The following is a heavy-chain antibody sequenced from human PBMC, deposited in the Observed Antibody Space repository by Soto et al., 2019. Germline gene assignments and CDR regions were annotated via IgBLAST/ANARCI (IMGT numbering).Heavy chain of an antibody. V-gene: IGHV1-69*08. Sequence: QVQLVQSGAEVKRPGSSVKVSCKSSGGSFNSFHFNWVRQAPGQGLEWMGRIIPMLDRTQYAQMFQGRVTITADTSTSTAYMEMSGLESVDTAVYYCARGTVTLFGVVTPPDYWGQGTLVTVSS. CDR1: GGSFNSFH. CDR2: IIPMLDRT. CDR3: ARGTVTLFGVVTPPDY. D-gene: IGHD3-3*01. J-gene: IGHJ4*02.